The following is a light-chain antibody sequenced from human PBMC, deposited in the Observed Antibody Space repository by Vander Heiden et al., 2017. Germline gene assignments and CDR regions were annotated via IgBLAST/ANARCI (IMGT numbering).Light chain of an antibody. J-gene: IGLJ2*01. CDR2: GNS. V-gene: IGLV1-40*01. CDR1: SSNIGAGYD. CDR3: QSYDSSLKVV. Sequence: QSVLTQPPSVSGAPGQRVTISCTGSSSNIGAGYDVHWYQQLPGTAPKLLIYGNSNRPSGVPDRFSGSKSGTSASQAITGLQAEDEADYYCQSYDSSLKVVFGGGTKLTGL.